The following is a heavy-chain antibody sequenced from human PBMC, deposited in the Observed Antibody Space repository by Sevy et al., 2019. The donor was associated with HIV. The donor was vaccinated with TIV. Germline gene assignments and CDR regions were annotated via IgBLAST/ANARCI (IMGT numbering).Heavy chain of an antibody. V-gene: IGHV3-30*18. J-gene: IGHJ6*02. Sequence: GGSLRLSCIGSGFSFSYYGIHWVRQSPGKGLDWVALISHVGLNEYYADSVKGRFTISRDNSKNTVYLEMNSLRNEDTAIYFCANAYSGSYSHSYLYALDVWGQGTTVTVSS. CDR1: GFSFSYYG. CDR3: ANAYSGSYSHSYLYALDV. CDR2: ISHVGLNE. D-gene: IGHD1-26*01.